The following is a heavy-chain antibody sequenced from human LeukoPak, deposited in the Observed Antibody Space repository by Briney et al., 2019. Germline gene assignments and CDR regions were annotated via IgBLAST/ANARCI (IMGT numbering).Heavy chain of an antibody. J-gene: IGHJ6*02. Sequence: ASVKVSCKVSGYTLTELSMHWVRQAPGKGLEWMGGFDPEDGETIYAQKFQGRVTMTEDTSTDTAYMELSSLRSEDTAVYYCARAEPYYDFWSGYYGRGYYYGMDVWGQGTTVTVSS. CDR3: ARAEPYYDFWSGYYGRGYYYGMDV. CDR1: GYTLTELS. V-gene: IGHV1-24*01. D-gene: IGHD3-3*01. CDR2: FDPEDGET.